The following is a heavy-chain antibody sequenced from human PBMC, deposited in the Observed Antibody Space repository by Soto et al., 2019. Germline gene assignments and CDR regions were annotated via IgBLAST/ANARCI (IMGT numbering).Heavy chain of an antibody. J-gene: IGHJ3*02. CDR3: ASYYSSSWYGNAFDI. CDR1: GGSISSSSYY. CDR2: IYYSGST. V-gene: IGHV4-39*01. D-gene: IGHD6-13*01. Sequence: TLSLTCTVSGGSISSSSYYWGWIRQPPGKGLEWIGSIYYSGSTYYNPSLKSRVTISVDTSKNQFSLKLSSVTAADTAVYYCASYYSSSWYGNAFDIWGQGTMVTVSS.